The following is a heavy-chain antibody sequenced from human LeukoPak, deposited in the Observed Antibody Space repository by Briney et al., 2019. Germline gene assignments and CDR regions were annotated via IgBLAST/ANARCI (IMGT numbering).Heavy chain of an antibody. J-gene: IGHJ4*02. Sequence: GESLKISCKGSGYKFTTYWIGWVRQMPGKGLEWMGIIYPGDSDVKYNPSFQGQVTISVDKSIATAYLQWSSLKASDTAMYYCARLLGATSGWDYFDYWGQGTLVTVSS. CDR1: GYKFTTYW. CDR2: IYPGDSDV. V-gene: IGHV5-51*01. D-gene: IGHD1-26*01. CDR3: ARLLGATSGWDYFDY.